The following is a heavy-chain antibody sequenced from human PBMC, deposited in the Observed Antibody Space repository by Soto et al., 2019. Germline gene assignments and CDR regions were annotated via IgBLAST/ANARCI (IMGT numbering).Heavy chain of an antibody. D-gene: IGHD2-2*01. CDR3: ARVGFYCTSSSCLDY. CDR1: GYTFTNFG. V-gene: IGHV1-18*01. CDR2: ISAYNGNA. J-gene: IGHJ4*02. Sequence: QVQLVQSGAEVQKPGASVKVSCKASGYTFTNFGITWVRQAPGQGLEWMGWISAYNGNANYAQNFQGRVTTTIDTSTSTAYMELWSLRSDDSAVYYCARVGFYCTSSSCLDYWGQGTLVTVSS.